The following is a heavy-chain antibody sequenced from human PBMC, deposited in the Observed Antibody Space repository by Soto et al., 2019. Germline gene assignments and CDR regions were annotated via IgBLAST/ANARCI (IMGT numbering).Heavy chain of an antibody. Sequence: EVKLVESGGGLVQPGGSLRLSCAASGFAFSSYYMSWVRQAPGKGLEWVANIKQDEREKYYLDSVKGRFTISRDDAKNSLYLQMNSLRVADTAVYYCARDKRANGYFYYWGQGTLVTVSS. CDR1: GFAFSSYY. J-gene: IGHJ4*02. V-gene: IGHV3-7*01. CDR3: ARDKRANGYFYY. D-gene: IGHD4-17*01. CDR2: IKQDEREK.